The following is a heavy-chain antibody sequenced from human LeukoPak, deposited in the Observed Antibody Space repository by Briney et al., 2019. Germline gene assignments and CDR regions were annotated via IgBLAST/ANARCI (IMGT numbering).Heavy chain of an antibody. Sequence: PGGSLRLSCVASGFSLRNYAIHWVRQAPGKGLEYVSVINTDGRITYYADSVKGRFTISRDNSKNTVYLQMGSLRGEDMAVYYCTRDGGSFCDFDYWGQGALVTVSS. CDR3: TRDGGSFCDFDY. D-gene: IGHD1-26*01. CDR1: GFSLRNYA. CDR2: INTDGRIT. V-gene: IGHV3-64*02. J-gene: IGHJ4*02.